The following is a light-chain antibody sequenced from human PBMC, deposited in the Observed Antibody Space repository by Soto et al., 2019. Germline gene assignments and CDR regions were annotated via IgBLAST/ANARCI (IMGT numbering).Light chain of an antibody. CDR2: GAS. V-gene: IGKV3-20*01. CDR3: QLYSRSPRQIT. Sequence: EIVLTQSPGTLSLSLGERATLSCRASQSVSSNYLAWYQQRPGQAPRLLIYGASGRAAGIPDRFSGSGSGTDCTLTISRLEPEDFAVYYCQLYSRSPRQITFGQGTRLEIK. J-gene: IGKJ5*01. CDR1: QSVSSNY.